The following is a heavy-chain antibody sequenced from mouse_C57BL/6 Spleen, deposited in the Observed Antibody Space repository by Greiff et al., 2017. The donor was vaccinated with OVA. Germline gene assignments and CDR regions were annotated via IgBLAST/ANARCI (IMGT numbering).Heavy chain of an antibody. J-gene: IGHJ1*03. CDR3: ARRVYYSNTGWYFDV. V-gene: IGHV5-4*03. D-gene: IGHD2-5*01. CDR2: ISDGGSYT. Sequence: EVKLVESGGGLVKPGGSLKLSCAASGFTFSSYAMSWVRQTPERRLEWVATISDGGSYTYYPDNVKGRFTISRDNAKNNLYLQMSHLKSEDTAMYYCARRVYYSNTGWYFDVWGTGTTVTVSS. CDR1: GFTFSSYA.